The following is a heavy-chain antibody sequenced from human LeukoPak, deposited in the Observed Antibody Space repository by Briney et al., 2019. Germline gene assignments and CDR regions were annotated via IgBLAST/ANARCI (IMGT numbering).Heavy chain of an antibody. CDR3: ARAPNYGSGNYYDY. D-gene: IGHD3-10*01. CDR1: GFGFDDYG. V-gene: IGHV3-20*04. Sequence: GGSLRLSCAASGFGFDDYGMSWVRQTPGKGLEWVSNINWNGDSTSYADSVKGRFTISRDNAKNSLYLQMNSLRAEDTALYYCARAPNYGSGNYYDYWGQGTLVTVSS. J-gene: IGHJ4*02. CDR2: INWNGDST.